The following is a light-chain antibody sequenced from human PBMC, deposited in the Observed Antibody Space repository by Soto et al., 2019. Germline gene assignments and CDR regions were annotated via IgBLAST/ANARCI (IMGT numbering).Light chain of an antibody. Sequence: EIVLTQSPGTLSLSPGERATLSCRASQSVSSSYLAWYQQKPGQAPRLLIYSASSRATGIPARFSGSGSVTDFTLTISRLAPEDIAMYYCQQYGSSPRTFGQGTKVEIK. J-gene: IGKJ1*01. CDR1: QSVSSSY. CDR2: SAS. CDR3: QQYGSSPRT. V-gene: IGKV3-20*01.